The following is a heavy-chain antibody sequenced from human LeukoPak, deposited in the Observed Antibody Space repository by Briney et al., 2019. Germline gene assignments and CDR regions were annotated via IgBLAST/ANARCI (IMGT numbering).Heavy chain of an antibody. V-gene: IGHV3-7*04. CDR2: IXQXXXEK. Sequence: GGSLRLSCAASGFTFSSYWMSWVRQAPGKGLEWVANIXQXXXEKYYVDSVKGRFTISRDNAKNSLYLQMNSLRAEDTAVYYCARDPEDMMYYYDSSGYSPRYGMDVWGQGTTVTVSS. D-gene: IGHD3-22*01. J-gene: IGHJ6*02. CDR3: ARDPEDMMYYYDSSGYSPRYGMDV. CDR1: GFTFSSYW.